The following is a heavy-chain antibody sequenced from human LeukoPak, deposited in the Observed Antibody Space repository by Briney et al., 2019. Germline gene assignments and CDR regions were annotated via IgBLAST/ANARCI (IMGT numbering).Heavy chain of an antibody. CDR1: GFTFSSYG. CDR2: IWYDRSNK. CDR3: AREGGGALDY. Sequence: PGGSLRLSCAASGFTFSSYGIHWVRQAPGKGLEWVALIWYDRSNKYYADSVKGRLTISRDNSKNTVYLQMNSLRAEDTAVYYCAREGGGALDYWGQGTLVTVSS. V-gene: IGHV3-33*01. D-gene: IGHD3-10*01. J-gene: IGHJ4*02.